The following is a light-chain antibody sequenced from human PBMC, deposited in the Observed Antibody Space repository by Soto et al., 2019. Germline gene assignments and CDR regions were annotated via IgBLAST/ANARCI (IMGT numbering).Light chain of an antibody. Sequence: QSALTQPRSVSGSPGQSVTISCTGTASDVGYYNYVSWYQQFPGKAPKLIIYDVTKRPSGVPDRFSGSKSGNTASLTISGLQAEDEAEYHCCSYVGSSTGVFGGGTKLTVL. V-gene: IGLV2-11*01. CDR3: CSYVGSSTGV. J-gene: IGLJ2*01. CDR2: DVT. CDR1: ASDVGYYNY.